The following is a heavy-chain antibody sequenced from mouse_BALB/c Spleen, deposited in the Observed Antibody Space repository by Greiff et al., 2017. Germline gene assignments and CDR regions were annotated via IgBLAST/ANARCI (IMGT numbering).Heavy chain of an antibody. Sequence: EVKLMESGGGLVKPGGSLKLSCAASGFTFSDYYMYWVRQTPEKRLEWVATISDGGSYTYYPDSVKGRFTISRDNAKNNLYLQMSSLKSEDTAMYYCARDLGRGDYWGQGTTLTVSS. V-gene: IGHV5-4*02. CDR1: GFTFSDYY. CDR2: ISDGGSYT. D-gene: IGHD4-1*01. CDR3: ARDLGRGDY. J-gene: IGHJ2*01.